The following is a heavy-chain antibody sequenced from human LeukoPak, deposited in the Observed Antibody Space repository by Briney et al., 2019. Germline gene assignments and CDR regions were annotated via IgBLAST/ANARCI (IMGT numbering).Heavy chain of an antibody. CDR2: ISSSSSYI. J-gene: IGHJ4*02. V-gene: IGHV3-21*01. D-gene: IGHD6-6*01. CDR3: ARDESSASSYFDY. Sequence: PGGSLRLSCAASGXTFSSYSMNWVRQAPGKGLEWVSSISSSSSYIYYADSVKGRFTISRDNAKNSLYLQMNSLRAEDTAVYYCARDESSASSYFDYWGQGTLVTVSS. CDR1: GXTFSSYS.